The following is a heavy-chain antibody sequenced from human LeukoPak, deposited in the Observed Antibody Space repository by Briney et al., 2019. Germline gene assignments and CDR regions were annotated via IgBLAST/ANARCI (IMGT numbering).Heavy chain of an antibody. V-gene: IGHV3-30*02. J-gene: IGHJ6*03. CDR2: IRYDGSNK. D-gene: IGHD5-18*01. CDR1: GFTFSSYG. Sequence: GGSLRLSCAASGFTFSSYGMHWVRQAPGKVLEWVAFIRYDGSNKYYADSVKGRFTISRDNSKNTLYLQMNSLRAEDTAVYYCAKDRDSYGYYYYYMDVWGKGTTVTISS. CDR3: AKDRDSYGYYYYYMDV.